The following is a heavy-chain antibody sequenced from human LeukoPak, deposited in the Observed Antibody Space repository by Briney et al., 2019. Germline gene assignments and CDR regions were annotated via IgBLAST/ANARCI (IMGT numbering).Heavy chain of an antibody. CDR3: ARDQQWSGGVIVSALVDY. CDR1: GFTFSSYS. J-gene: IGHJ4*02. V-gene: IGHV3-21*01. D-gene: IGHD3-16*02. Sequence: PGGSLRLSCAASGFTFSSYSMTWVRQAPGKGLEWVSSISSSSSYIYYADSVKGRFTISRDNAKNSLYLQMNSLRAEDTAVYCCARDQQWSGGVIVSALVDYWGQGTLVTVSS. CDR2: ISSSSSYI.